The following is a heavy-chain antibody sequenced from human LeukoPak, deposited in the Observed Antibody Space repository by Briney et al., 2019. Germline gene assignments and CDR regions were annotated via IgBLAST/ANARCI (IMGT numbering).Heavy chain of an antibody. CDR2: INPNSGGT. Sequence: ASVKVSCKASGYTFTGYYMHWVRQAPGPGLEWMGRINPNSGGTNYAQKFQGRVTMTRDTSISTAYMELSRLRSDDTAVYYCAREGCSSTSCYGPHYYYYYYMDVWGKGTTVTVSS. CDR3: AREGCSSTSCYGPHYYYYYYMDV. V-gene: IGHV1-2*06. D-gene: IGHD2-2*01. J-gene: IGHJ6*03. CDR1: GYTFTGYY.